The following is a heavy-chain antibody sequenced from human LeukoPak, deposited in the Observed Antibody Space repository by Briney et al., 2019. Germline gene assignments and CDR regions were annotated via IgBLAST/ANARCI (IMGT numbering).Heavy chain of an antibody. Sequence: QSGRSLTPSCEAAGFTFSSYCMTWVRQVPGKGLEWVANTKQGGSESNYVDSVKGRFTISRDNAKNSLSLQMNSLRAEDTAVYYCARDGSIVGAISIDYWGQGTLVTVAS. J-gene: IGHJ4*02. D-gene: IGHD1-26*01. CDR2: TKQGGSES. CDR3: ARDGSIVGAISIDY. CDR1: GFTFSSYC. V-gene: IGHV3-7*04.